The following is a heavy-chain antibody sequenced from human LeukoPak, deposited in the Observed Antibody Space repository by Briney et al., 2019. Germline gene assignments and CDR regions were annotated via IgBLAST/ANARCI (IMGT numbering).Heavy chain of an antibody. Sequence: GGSLRLSCAASGFTLSSYWMHWVRQAPGKGLVWVSRINSDGSSTSYADSVKGRFTISRDNAKNTLYPQMNSLRAEDTAVYYCALRTAAGAFDYWGQGTLVTVSS. CDR1: GFTLSSYW. J-gene: IGHJ4*02. CDR2: INSDGSST. CDR3: ALRTAAGAFDY. V-gene: IGHV3-74*01. D-gene: IGHD6-13*01.